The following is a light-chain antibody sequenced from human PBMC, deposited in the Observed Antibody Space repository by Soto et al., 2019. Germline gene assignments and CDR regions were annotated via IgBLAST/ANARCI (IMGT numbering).Light chain of an antibody. V-gene: IGLV2-8*01. CDR3: SSYAGGNNLL. CDR2: EVS. J-gene: IGLJ2*01. Sequence: SALTQPPSASGSPGQSVTISCTGTSSDVGGYYFVSWYQQHPGKAPKLIIYEVSKRPSGVPDRFSGSKSGNTASLTVSGLQAEDEADYYCSSYAGGNNLLFGGGTQLTVL. CDR1: SSDVGGYYF.